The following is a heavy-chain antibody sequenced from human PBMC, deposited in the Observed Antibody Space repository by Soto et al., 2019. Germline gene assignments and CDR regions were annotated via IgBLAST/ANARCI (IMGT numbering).Heavy chain of an antibody. D-gene: IGHD2-15*01. CDR1: GYTFTSYG. CDR2: IIPIFGTA. V-gene: IGHV1-69*13. CDR3: ARDYDVVVVAAAPAFDI. Sequence: SVKVSCKASGYTFTSYGISWVRQAPGQGLEWMGGIIPIFGTANYAQKFQGRVTITADESTSTAYMELSSLRSEDTAVYYCARDYDVVVVAAAPAFDIWGQGTMVTVS. J-gene: IGHJ3*02.